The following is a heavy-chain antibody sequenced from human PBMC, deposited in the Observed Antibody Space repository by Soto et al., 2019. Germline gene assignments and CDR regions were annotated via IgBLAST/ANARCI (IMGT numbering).Heavy chain of an antibody. V-gene: IGHV3-23*01. CDR1: GFTFSSYA. CDR2: ISGSGGST. CDR3: AKLPHYDILTGSPGTFDY. D-gene: IGHD3-9*01. J-gene: IGHJ4*02. Sequence: GGSLRLSCAASGFTFSSYAMSWVRQAPGKGLEWVSAISGSGGSTYYADSVKGRFTISRDNSKNTLYLQMNSLRAEDTAVYYCAKLPHYDILTGSPGTFDYWGQGPLVTVSS.